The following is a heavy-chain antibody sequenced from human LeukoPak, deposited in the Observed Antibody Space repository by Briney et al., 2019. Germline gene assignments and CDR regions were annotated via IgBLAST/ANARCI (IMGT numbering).Heavy chain of an antibody. D-gene: IGHD3-3*01. V-gene: IGHV4-61*02. CDR3: VRHDFWSGFKGGDY. CDR2: IYTSGST. Sequence: SQTLSLTCTVSGGSISSGSYYWSWIRQPAGKGLEWIGRIYTSGSTNYNPSLKSRVTISVDKSKNRFSLKLSSVTAEDTAFYYCVRHDFWSGFKGGDYWGQGTLVTVSS. J-gene: IGHJ4*02. CDR1: GGSISSGSYY.